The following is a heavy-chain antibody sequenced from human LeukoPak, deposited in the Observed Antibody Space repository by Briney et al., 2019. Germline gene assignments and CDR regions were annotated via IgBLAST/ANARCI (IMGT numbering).Heavy chain of an antibody. CDR2: IYPGYSDT. Sequence: ESPLLSCNGSGYSFTSYWIGWVLQMPGKGLEWMGIIYPGYSDTRYSPSFQGQVTISADKSISTAYLQWSSLKASDTAMYYCARRRSVYGAFQPVVVWGQETLVTVSS. CDR3: ARRRSVYGAFQPVVV. D-gene: IGHD4-17*01. V-gene: IGHV5-51*01. CDR1: GYSFTSYW. J-gene: IGHJ1*01.